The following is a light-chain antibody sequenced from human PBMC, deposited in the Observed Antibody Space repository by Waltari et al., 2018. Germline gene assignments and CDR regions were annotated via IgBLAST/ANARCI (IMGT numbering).Light chain of an antibody. CDR3: QQYNDLPWT. J-gene: IGKJ1*01. V-gene: IGKV1-33*01. CDR2: DVS. Sequence: DIQMTQFPSSLSASVGDRVTITCQASHDISNFLNWYQQKPGKAPKLLIYDVSHLEIGVPSRFSGSGSGTDLTFTISSLQPEDVATYYCQQYNDLPWTFGQGTKVEIK. CDR1: HDISNF.